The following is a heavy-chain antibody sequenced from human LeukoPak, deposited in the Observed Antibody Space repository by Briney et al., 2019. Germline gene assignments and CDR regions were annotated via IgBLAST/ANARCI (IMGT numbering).Heavy chain of an antibody. Sequence: GASVKVSCKASGGTFSSYAISWVRQAPGQGLEWMGGIIPIFGTANYAQKFQGRVTITRDTSASTVYMDLSSLRSEDTAVYYCAREIDRDGYNRFFDYWGQGTLVTVSS. CDR2: IIPIFGTA. CDR3: AREIDRDGYNRFFDY. D-gene: IGHD5-24*01. V-gene: IGHV1-69*05. CDR1: GGTFSSYA. J-gene: IGHJ4*02.